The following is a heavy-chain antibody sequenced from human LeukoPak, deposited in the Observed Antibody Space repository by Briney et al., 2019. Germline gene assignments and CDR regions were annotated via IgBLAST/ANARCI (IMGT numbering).Heavy chain of an antibody. J-gene: IGHJ5*02. CDR1: GRSIYIGGCY. Sequence: SETLSLTCTVSGRSIYIGGCYCRWIRQQAGGGLEWFANIYYSGTTYYTPSLKSRVTISVDTSKNQFSLKLSSVTAADTAVYYSARVTYGGNSGWFDPWGQGTLVTVSS. V-gene: IGHV4-31*03. D-gene: IGHD2-21*02. CDR3: ARVTYGGNSGWFDP. CDR2: IYYSGTT.